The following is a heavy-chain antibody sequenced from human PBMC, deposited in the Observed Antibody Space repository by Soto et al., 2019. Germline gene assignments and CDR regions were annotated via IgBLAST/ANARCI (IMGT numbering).Heavy chain of an antibody. CDR1: GFTFRSFT. D-gene: IGHD6-13*01. CDR2: ISSNSAYI. Sequence: GSLRLSCAASGFTFRSFTMNWVRQAPGKGLEWVSTISSNSAYIYYTDALRGRFTISRDDAKNSLHLQMNSLRAEDTAVYYCTRDASRDSSARGWFDPWGPGTLVTVSS. CDR3: TRDASRDSSARGWFDP. J-gene: IGHJ5*02. V-gene: IGHV3-21*01.